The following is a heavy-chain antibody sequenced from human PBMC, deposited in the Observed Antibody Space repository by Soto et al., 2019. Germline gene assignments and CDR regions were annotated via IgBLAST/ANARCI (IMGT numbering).Heavy chain of an antibody. CDR3: VRGQEHTIWGNYRFEP. V-gene: IGHV3-9*01. J-gene: IGHJ5*02. CDR2: INWNNGSR. CDR1: GFIFEDFA. Sequence: EVQLVESGGNLVQPGRSLRLSCAGSGFIFEDFALHWVRQAPGRGLEWVSGINWNNGSRAYADSVKGRFTISRDNTKNSLSLQMNSLRPEDTAFYYCVRGQEHTIWGNYRFEPWGQGSLVTVSS. D-gene: IGHD3-16*02.